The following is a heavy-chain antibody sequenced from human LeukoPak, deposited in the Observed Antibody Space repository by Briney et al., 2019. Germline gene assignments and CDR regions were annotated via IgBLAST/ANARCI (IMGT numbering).Heavy chain of an antibody. D-gene: IGHD6-19*01. CDR3: AYKAPTGWYQA. CDR2: IYWDDDK. J-gene: IGHJ4*02. Sequence: ESGPTLVNPTQTLTLTCTFSGFSLTTSGVAVGWIRQPPGKALEWLTLIYWDDDKRHSPSLKSRLTVTKDTSKNQVVLTVTNMYPVDTATYYCAYKAPTGWYQAWGQGTLVTVSS. V-gene: IGHV2-5*02. CDR1: GFSLTTSGVA.